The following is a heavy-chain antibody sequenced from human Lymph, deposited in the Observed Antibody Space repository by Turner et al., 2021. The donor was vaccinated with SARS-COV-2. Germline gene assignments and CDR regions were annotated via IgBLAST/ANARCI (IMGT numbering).Heavy chain of an antibody. D-gene: IGHD2-21*02. Sequence: QVQLQESGTTLVKPLETLSLTCTVSGGSTNNNYWRWTRQPPRKRLEWVGFIFDRGSTNYNPSLKGRVTISVDTSENQLTLKLTSVTAAETAIYYGARQTVNSGVDPWGQGTLVTVSS. J-gene: IGHJ5*02. CDR3: ARQTVNSGVDP. CDR1: GGSTNNNY. V-gene: IGHV4-59*01. CDR2: IFDRGST.